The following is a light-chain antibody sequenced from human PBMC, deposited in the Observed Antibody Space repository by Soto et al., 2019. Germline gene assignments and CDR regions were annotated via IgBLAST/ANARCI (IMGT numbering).Light chain of an antibody. Sequence: SVLPQPPSVSGAPGQRVTISCTGSSSNIGAGYDVHWYQQLPGTAPKLLIFGNFNRPSGVPDRFSGSKSGISASLAITGLQAEDEADYYCQSYDTSLSDSFVFGTGTKVTVL. V-gene: IGLV1-40*01. CDR2: GNF. J-gene: IGLJ1*01. CDR1: SSNIGAGYD. CDR3: QSYDTSLSDSFV.